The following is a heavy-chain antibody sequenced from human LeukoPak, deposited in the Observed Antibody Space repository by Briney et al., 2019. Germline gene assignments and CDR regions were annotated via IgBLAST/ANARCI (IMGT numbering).Heavy chain of an antibody. CDR3: ARAYNWNDVRAFDI. CDR1: GGSISSHY. V-gene: IGHV4-59*11. D-gene: IGHD1-1*01. J-gene: IGHJ3*02. Sequence: SETLSLTCTVSGGSISSHYWSWIRQPPGKGLEWTGYIYYSGSTNYNPSLKSRVTISVDASKNQFPLKLSSVTAADTAVYYCARAYNWNDVRAFDIWGQGTMVTVSS. CDR2: IYYSGST.